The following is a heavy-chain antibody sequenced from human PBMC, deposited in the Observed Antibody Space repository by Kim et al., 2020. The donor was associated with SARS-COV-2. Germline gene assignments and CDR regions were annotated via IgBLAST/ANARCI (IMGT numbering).Heavy chain of an antibody. CDR2: VSGSGGST. CDR3: AKGXSNNWSFFDY. Sequence: GGSLRLSCAASGFTFSSYAMSWVRQAPGKGPEWVSLVSGSGGSTYHADSVKGRFAISKDNSKKTLXLQMNSLRAEDTALYYCAKGXSNNWSFFDYWGQGTXVTVSS. J-gene: IGHJ4*02. CDR1: GFTFSSYA. D-gene: IGHD1-1*01. V-gene: IGHV3-23*01.